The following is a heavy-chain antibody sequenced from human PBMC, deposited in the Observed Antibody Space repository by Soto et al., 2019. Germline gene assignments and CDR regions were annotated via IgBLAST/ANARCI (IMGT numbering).Heavy chain of an antibody. Sequence: EVQLVESGGGLIQPGGSLRLSCAASGFTVSSNYMSWVRQAPGKGLEWVSVIYSGGSTYYADSVKGRFTISRDNSKNTLYLQMNSLRAEDTAVYYFARPMVGATWNSYYGMGVWGHGTTVTVSS. CDR3: ARPMVGATWNSYYGMGV. CDR2: IYSGGST. J-gene: IGHJ6*02. D-gene: IGHD1-26*01. CDR1: GFTVSSNY. V-gene: IGHV3-53*01.